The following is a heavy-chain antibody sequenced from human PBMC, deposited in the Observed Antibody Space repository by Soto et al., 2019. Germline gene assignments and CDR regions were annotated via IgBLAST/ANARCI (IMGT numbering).Heavy chain of an antibody. V-gene: IGHV1-46*01. D-gene: IGHD2-15*01. Sequence: ASVKVSCKLSGYSFSNFYVHWVRQAPGQGLEWMGIIDPSSGTTSYTQKFQERVTMTRDTSMSTVYMERSRLRSEDTAVYYCARGAVVVPNGLIAGMDVWGLGTTVTVSS. CDR1: GYSFSNFY. J-gene: IGHJ6*02. CDR2: IDPSSGTT. CDR3: ARGAVVVPNGLIAGMDV.